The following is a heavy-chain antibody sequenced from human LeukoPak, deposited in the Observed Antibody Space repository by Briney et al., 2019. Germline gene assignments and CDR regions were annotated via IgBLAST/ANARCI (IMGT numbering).Heavy chain of an antibody. CDR2: IYYSGST. J-gene: IGHJ6*04. CDR1: GGSISSYY. V-gene: IGHV4-59*01. CDR3: ARVIQVRGVIADYGMDV. Sequence: SETLSLTCTVSGGSISSYYWSWIRQPPGKGLEWIGYIYYSGSTNYNPSLKSRVTISVDTSKNQFSLKLSSVTAADTAVCYCARVIQVRGVIADYGMDVWGKGTTVTVSS. D-gene: IGHD3-10*01.